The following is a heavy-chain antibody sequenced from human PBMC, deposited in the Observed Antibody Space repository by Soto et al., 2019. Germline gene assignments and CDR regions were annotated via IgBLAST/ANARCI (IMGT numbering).Heavy chain of an antibody. CDR2: ISSSSSYI. J-gene: IGHJ4*02. CDR3: ARDYLGDSSGYHFDY. V-gene: IGHV3-21*01. CDR1: GFTFSSYS. D-gene: IGHD3-22*01. Sequence: GGSLRLSCAASGFTFSSYSMNWVRQAPGKGLEWVSSISSSSSYIYYADSVKGRFTISRDNAKNSLYLQMNSLRAEDTAVYYCARDYLGDSSGYHFDYWGQGTLVTVSS.